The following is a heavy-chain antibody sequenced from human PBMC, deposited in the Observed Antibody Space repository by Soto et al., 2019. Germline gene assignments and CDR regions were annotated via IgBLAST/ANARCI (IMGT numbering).Heavy chain of an antibody. J-gene: IGHJ6*02. CDR3: ARNGSYYDFWSGNYFGGGMDV. D-gene: IGHD3-3*01. CDR2: INHSGST. CDR1: GGSFSCYY. V-gene: IGHV4-34*01. Sequence: SETLSLTCAVYGGSFSCYYWSWIRQPPGKGLEWIGEINHSGSTNYNPSLKSRVTISVDTAKNHFSLKLSSVTAADTAVYYCARNGSYYDFWSGNYFGGGMDVWGQGTTVTVSS.